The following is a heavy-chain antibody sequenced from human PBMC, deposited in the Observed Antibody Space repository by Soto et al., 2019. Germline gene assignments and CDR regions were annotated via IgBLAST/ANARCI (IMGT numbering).Heavy chain of an antibody. CDR2: IYSGGST. V-gene: IGHV3-66*01. CDR3: ARTPWAEWTGDY. D-gene: IGHD3-3*01. J-gene: IGHJ4*02. Sequence: EVQLVESGGGLVQPGGSLRLSCAASGFTVSSNYMSWVRQAPGKGLEWVSVIYSGGSTYYADSVKGRCNISRDNSKKTLHLQINRLRAEETAVYCCARTPWAEWTGDYWGQGNLVTVSS. CDR1: GFTVSSNY.